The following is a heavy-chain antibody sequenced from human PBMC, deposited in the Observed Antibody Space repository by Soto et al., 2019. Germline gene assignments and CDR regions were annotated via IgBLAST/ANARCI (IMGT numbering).Heavy chain of an antibody. D-gene: IGHD2-15*01. CDR1: GGSISSDY. Sequence: QVQLQESGPGLVKPSETLSLTCSVSGGSISSDYWSWIRQPPGKGLEWIGYIYYTGSTNYNPSLKSRVTISVDTSKNQFSLNLRSVTAADTAVYYCARALRGVVVAAAREMDVWGQGTTVTVSS. V-gene: IGHV4-59*01. J-gene: IGHJ6*02. CDR2: IYYTGST. CDR3: ARALRGVVVAAAREMDV.